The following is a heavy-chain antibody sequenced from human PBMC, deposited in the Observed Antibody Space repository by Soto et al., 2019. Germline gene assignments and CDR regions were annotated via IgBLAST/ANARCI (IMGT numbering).Heavy chain of an antibody. Sequence: GGSLRLSCAASGFTFSNAWMSWVRQAPGKGLEWVGRIKSKTDGGTTDYAAPVKGRFTISRDDSKNTLYLQMNSLKTEDTVVYYCTTDGYDILTGYYDYWGQGTLVTVSS. J-gene: IGHJ4*02. CDR1: GFTFSNAW. CDR3: TTDGYDILTGYYDY. V-gene: IGHV3-15*01. CDR2: IKSKTDGGTT. D-gene: IGHD3-9*01.